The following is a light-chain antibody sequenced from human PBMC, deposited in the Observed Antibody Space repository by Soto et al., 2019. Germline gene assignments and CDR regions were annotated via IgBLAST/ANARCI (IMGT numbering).Light chain of an antibody. CDR2: HAA. CDR3: QQYNEWPLT. CDR1: QSVSNN. J-gene: IGKJ4*01. V-gene: IGKV3-15*01. Sequence: EIVMTQSPATLSVSPGERATLSCRASQSVSNNVAWYQQKPGQAPRLLIYHAATRATGTPARFSGSGSGTEVTLTISSLQSEDFAVYYCQQYNEWPLTFGGGTKVEIK.